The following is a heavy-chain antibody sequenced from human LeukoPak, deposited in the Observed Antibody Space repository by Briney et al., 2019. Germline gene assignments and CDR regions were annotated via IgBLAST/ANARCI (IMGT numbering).Heavy chain of an antibody. CDR2: LTGTGGDT. CDR3: AKGLREYCSSTSCYEFTFDS. CDR1: GLTFSSYA. J-gene: IGHJ4*02. V-gene: IGHV3-23*01. Sequence: GGSLRLSCAASGLTFSSYAMSWVRQAPGKGLEWVSTLTGTGGDTYYADSVRGRFSISRDNSKNTLWLQMNSLRAEDTALYYCAKGLREYCSSTSCYEFTFDSWGQGTQLTVSS. D-gene: IGHD2-2*01.